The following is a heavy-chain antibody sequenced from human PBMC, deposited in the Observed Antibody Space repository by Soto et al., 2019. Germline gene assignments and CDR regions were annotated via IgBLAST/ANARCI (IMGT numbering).Heavy chain of an antibody. V-gene: IGHV4-59*01. Sequence: PSETLSLTCTVSGGSISSYYWSWIRQPPGKGLEWIGYIYYSGSTNYKPSLKSRVTISVDTSKNQFSLKLSSVTAADTAVYYCALVVDYVFWSGPAPFYYYYMDVWGKGTTVTVSS. CDR1: GGSISSYY. CDR3: ALVVDYVFWSGPAPFYYYYMDV. CDR2: IYYSGST. D-gene: IGHD3-3*01. J-gene: IGHJ6*03.